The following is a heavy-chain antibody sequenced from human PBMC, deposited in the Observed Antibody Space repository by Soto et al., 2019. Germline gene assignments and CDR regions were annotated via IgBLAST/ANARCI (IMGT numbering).Heavy chain of an antibody. Sequence: QVHLVQSGAEVKKPGASVKVSCKASGYMFTKSAMHWVRQAPGQRLEWMGWISGGNGNTKYSPKLQDRVTITRDTSARTAYMELSSLRSEDTALYYCARDGVAAGNINFDYWGQGTLVTVSS. CDR1: GYMFTKSA. CDR3: ARDGVAAGNINFDY. D-gene: IGHD6-19*01. CDR2: ISGGNGNT. V-gene: IGHV1-3*01. J-gene: IGHJ4*02.